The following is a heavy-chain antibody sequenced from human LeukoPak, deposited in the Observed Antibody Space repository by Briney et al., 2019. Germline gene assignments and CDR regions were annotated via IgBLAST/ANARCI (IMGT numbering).Heavy chain of an antibody. D-gene: IGHD6-13*01. CDR1: GYTFTNYW. CDR3: ARRGSSWFDP. V-gene: IGHV5-51*01. CDR2: IYPRDSDT. Sequence: AESLRISCKASGYTFTNYWIGWVRQMPGKGLEWMGIIYPRDSDTKYSPSFQGQVTISADRSISTAYLQWSSLKASDNAMYYCARRGSSWFDPWGQGTLVTVSS. J-gene: IGHJ5*02.